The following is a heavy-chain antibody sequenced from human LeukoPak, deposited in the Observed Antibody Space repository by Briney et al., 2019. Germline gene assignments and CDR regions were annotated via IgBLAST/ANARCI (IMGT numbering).Heavy chain of an antibody. CDR2: IYTSGST. D-gene: IGHD6-13*01. CDR3: ARDRGRGSSWREYYFDY. Sequence: PSETLSLTCTVSGGSISSYYWSWIRQPAGKGLEWIGRIYTSGSTNYNPSPKSRVTMSVDTSKNQFSLKLSSVTAADTAVYYCARDRGRGSSWREYYFDYWGQGTLVTVSS. V-gene: IGHV4-4*07. J-gene: IGHJ4*02. CDR1: GGSISSYY.